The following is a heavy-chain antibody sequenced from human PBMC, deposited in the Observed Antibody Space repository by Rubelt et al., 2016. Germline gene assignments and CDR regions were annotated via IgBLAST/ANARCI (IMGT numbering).Heavy chain of an antibody. V-gene: IGHV4-59*12. CDR1: GGSINNYY. Sequence: QVQLQESGPGLVKPSETLSLTCTVSGGSINNYYWSWIRQSPGRGLEWIGYIYYSGSTNYNPSLKSRVTIAVTPSGNHFSLKLSSVTAADTAVYYCARDTPDDASSFWVYWGQGTLVTVSS. D-gene: IGHD6-6*01. CDR2: IYYSGST. J-gene: IGHJ4*02. CDR3: ARDTPDDASSFWVY.